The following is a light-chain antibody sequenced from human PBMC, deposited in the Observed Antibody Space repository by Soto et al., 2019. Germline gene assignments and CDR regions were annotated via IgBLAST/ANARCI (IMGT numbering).Light chain of an antibody. CDR2: GAS. V-gene: IGKV3D-15*01. J-gene: IGKJ3*01. Sequence: EIVMTQSPATLSVSPGERATLSCRASQSISSNLAWYQQKPGQAPRLLIYGASTRATGIPARFSGSGSGTEFTLTISHLQSEDFAFYRWQQYNNRPLFTFGPGTKVDIK. CDR3: QQYNNRPLFT. CDR1: QSISSN.